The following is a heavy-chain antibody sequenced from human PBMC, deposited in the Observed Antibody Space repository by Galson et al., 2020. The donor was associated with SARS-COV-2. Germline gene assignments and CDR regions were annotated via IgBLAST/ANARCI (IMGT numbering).Heavy chain of an antibody. J-gene: IGHJ6*03. D-gene: IGHD2-8*01. Sequence: SETLSLTCTVSGGSVSSYYCTWIRQSPGKGLEWIGHMYYSGGTNYNPSLKRRVTTSVDTSNYHISRKLSPVTAADTALYFCARCVPLYPFYYMDVWGKGTMVTVSS. V-gene: IGHV4-59*02. CDR1: GGSVSSYY. CDR3: ARCVPLYPFYYMDV. CDR2: MYYSGGT.